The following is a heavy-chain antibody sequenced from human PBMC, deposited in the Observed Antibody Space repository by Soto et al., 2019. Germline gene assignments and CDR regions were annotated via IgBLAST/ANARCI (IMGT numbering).Heavy chain of an antibody. CDR1: GYTFTSYY. V-gene: IGHV1-46*01. Sequence: ASVKVSCKASGYTFTSYYMHWVRQAPGQGLEWMGIINPSGGSTSYAQKFQGRVTMTRDTSTSTVYMELSSLRSEDTAVYYCARVPVTGYYYYGMDVWGQGNTVTVSS. D-gene: IGHD5-18*01. CDR3: ARVPVTGYYYYGMDV. CDR2: INPSGGST. J-gene: IGHJ6*02.